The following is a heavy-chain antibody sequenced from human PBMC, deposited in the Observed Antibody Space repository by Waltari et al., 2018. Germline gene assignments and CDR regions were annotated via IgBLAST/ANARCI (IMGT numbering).Heavy chain of an antibody. J-gene: IGHJ3*02. Sequence: QLQLQESGPGLVKPSETLSLTCTVSGGSISSSSYYCGWIRQPPGKGLEWIGRIYYSGSTNNNPSLKRRVTISGDKSKNQFSLKLSSVTAADTAVYYCASPSIVGATMGAFDIWGQGTMVTVSS. CDR2: IYYSGST. D-gene: IGHD1-26*01. V-gene: IGHV4-39*01. CDR1: GGSISSSSYY. CDR3: ASPSIVGATMGAFDI.